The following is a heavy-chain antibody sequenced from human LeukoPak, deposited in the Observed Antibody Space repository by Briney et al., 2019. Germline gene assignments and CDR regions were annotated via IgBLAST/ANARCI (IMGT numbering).Heavy chain of an antibody. CDR3: ARAAGYSYRNAFDI. J-gene: IGHJ3*02. CDR1: GDTFTGYY. D-gene: IGHD5-18*01. V-gene: IGHV1-2*02. Sequence: ASVKVSCKASGDTFTGYYMHWLRQAPGQGLEWMGWINPNSGGTNYAQKFQGRVTMTRDTSISTAYMELSRLRSDDTAVYYCARAAGYSYRNAFDIWGQGTMVTVSS. CDR2: INPNSGGT.